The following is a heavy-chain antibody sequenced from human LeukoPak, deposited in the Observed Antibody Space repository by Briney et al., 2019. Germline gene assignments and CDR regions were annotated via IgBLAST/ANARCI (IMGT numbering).Heavy chain of an antibody. J-gene: IGHJ4*02. D-gene: IGHD2-2*01. CDR3: ARERREQLLPPYTRLVTYFDY. CDR1: GGSISSSSYY. Sequence: PSETLSLTCTVSGGSISSSSYYWGWIRQPPGKGLEWIGSITYSWSTYYNPSLKRRVTISIDTSKNQFSLKLSSVTAADTAVYYCARERREQLLPPYTRLVTYFDYWGQGTLVTVSS. V-gene: IGHV4-39*07. CDR2: ITYSWST.